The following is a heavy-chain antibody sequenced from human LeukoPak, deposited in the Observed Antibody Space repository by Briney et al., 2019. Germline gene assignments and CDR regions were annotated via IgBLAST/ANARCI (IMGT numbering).Heavy chain of an antibody. CDR3: ARDGSDRGSRAWFGELLDGFDY. Sequence: PGGSLRLSCAASGFTFSSYSMNWVRQAPGKGLEWVSSISSSSSYIYYADSVKGRFTISRDNSKNTLYLQMNSLRAEDTAVYYCARDGSDRGSRAWFGELLDGFDYWGQGTLVTVSS. D-gene: IGHD3-10*01. V-gene: IGHV3-21*01. CDR1: GFTFSSYS. J-gene: IGHJ4*02. CDR2: ISSSSSYI.